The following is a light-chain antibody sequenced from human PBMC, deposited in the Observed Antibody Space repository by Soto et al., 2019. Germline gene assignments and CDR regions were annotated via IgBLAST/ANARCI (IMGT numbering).Light chain of an antibody. CDR1: QNIRNY. Sequence: DLPMTQSPSSLSASVGDRVTITCRASQNIRNYLNWYQQRPGKTPNLLVYAASNLRGGVPSRFSGSGSGTVFTLTINSLQPEDFATYYCQQLHSTSSYTFGQGTRVDIK. CDR3: QQLHSTSSYT. V-gene: IGKV1-39*01. J-gene: IGKJ2*01. CDR2: AAS.